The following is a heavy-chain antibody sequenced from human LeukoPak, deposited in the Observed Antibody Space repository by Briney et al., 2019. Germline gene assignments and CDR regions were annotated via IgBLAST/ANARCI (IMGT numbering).Heavy chain of an antibody. V-gene: IGHV3-48*04. CDR3: AKIKGDY. D-gene: IGHD5-24*01. Sequence: GRSLRLSCAASGFIVSSNYMNWVRQAPGKGLEWVSYISSASGSIYYADSVKGRFTISRDNAKNSLFLQMNSLRAEDTAVYYCAKIKGDYWGQGTLVTVSS. CDR2: ISSASGSI. CDR1: GFIVSSNY. J-gene: IGHJ4*02.